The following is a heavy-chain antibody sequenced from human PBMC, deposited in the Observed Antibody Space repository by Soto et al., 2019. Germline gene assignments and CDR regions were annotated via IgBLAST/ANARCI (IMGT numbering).Heavy chain of an antibody. CDR2: IYHSGST. CDR3: ARGLGP. J-gene: IGHJ5*02. D-gene: IGHD3-10*01. Sequence: SETLSLTCAVSGGTMSSGGYFWSWIRQPPGKGLEWIGYIYHSGSTYYNPSLKSRVTISVDRSKNQFSLKLSSVTAADTAVYYCARGLGPWGQGTLVTVSS. V-gene: IGHV4-30-2*01. CDR1: GGTMSSGGYF.